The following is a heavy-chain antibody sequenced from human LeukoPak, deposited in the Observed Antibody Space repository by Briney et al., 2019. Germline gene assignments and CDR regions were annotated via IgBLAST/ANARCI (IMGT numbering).Heavy chain of an antibody. V-gene: IGHV4-39*07. CDR1: GGSISSSGSY. J-gene: IGHJ4*02. CDR2: LYHSGST. D-gene: IGHD1-26*01. CDR3: ARELHSGSYYFDY. Sequence: SETLSLTCTVSGGSISSSGSYWGWIRQPPGRGLEWIGSLYHSGSTYYNPSLKSRVTTSVDTSKNRFSLKLTSVTAADTAVYYCARELHSGSYYFDYWGQGTLVTVSS.